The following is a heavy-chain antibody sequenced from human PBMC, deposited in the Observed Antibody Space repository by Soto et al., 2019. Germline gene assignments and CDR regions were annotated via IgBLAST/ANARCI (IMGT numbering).Heavy chain of an antibody. CDR2: IYYSGST. D-gene: IGHD5-12*01. V-gene: IGHV4-39*01. J-gene: IGHJ4*02. Sequence: QLQLQESGPGLVKPSETLSLTCTVSGGSISSSSYYWGWIRQPPGKGLEWIGSIYYSGSTYYNPSLKSRVTISVDPSKNPFSLKLSSVTAAGTGVDYCARHRYSGYELGWFDYWGQGTLVTVSS. CDR3: ARHRYSGYELGWFDY. CDR1: GGSISSSSYY.